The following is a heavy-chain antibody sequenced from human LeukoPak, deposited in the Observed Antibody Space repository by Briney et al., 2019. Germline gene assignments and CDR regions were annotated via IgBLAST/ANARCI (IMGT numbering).Heavy chain of an antibody. Sequence: PGGSLRLSCAASGFTFSTYGMHWVRQAPGEGLEWVAFIRFDSTHKYYADSVKGRFTISRDNSKNTLYLQMNSLRAEDTTVYYCAKNHAPEIEVYYYYGMDVWGQGTTVTVSS. J-gene: IGHJ6*02. CDR3: AKNHAPEIEVYYYYGMDV. V-gene: IGHV3-30*02. CDR2: IRFDSTHK. CDR1: GFTFSTYG.